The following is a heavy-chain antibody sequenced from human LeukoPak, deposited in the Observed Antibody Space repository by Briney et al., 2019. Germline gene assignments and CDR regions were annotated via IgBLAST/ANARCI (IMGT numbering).Heavy chain of an antibody. CDR1: GYTFTSYD. J-gene: IGHJ4*02. Sequence: GASVKVSCKASGYTFTSYDINWVRQATGQRLEWMGWMNPNSGNTGYAQKFQGRVTMTRNTSISTAYMELSSMRSEDAAVYYCERGGPYYYDSSGYYYEDWGQGTLVTVSS. V-gene: IGHV1-8*01. CDR3: ERGGPYYYDSSGYYYED. CDR2: MNPNSGNT. D-gene: IGHD3-22*01.